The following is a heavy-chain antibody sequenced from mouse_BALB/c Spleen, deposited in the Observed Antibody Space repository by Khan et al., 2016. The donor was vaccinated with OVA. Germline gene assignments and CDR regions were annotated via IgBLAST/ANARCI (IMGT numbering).Heavy chain of an antibody. D-gene: IGHD1-1*01. CDR3: ARRGLRMDFDY. CDR1: GYTFINYW. V-gene: IGHV1-7*01. J-gene: IGHJ2*01. CDR2: INPSTGYT. Sequence: QVQLKQSGAELAKPGASVKMSCKASGYTFINYWILWIKQRPGQGLEWIGYINPSTGYTEYNQNFKDKATLTADISSSTAYMQLSSLTSEDSAVYYCARRGLRMDFDYWGQGTTLTVSS.